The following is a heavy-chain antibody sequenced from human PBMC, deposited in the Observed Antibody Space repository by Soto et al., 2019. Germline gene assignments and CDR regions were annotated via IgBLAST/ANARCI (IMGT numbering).Heavy chain of an antibody. CDR3: ASSGDASPGGSYYYYYGMDV. CDR2: FYDSGST. Sequence: QLQLQESGPGLVKPSETLSLTCTVSGVSISSSSYYWGWIRQPPGKGLEWIGTFYDSGSTHYNQPLQRRVSISGDTSKNPFSLNLSSVTAADTAVYYCASSGDASPGGSYYYYYGMDVWGQGTTVTVSS. D-gene: IGHD2-15*01. CDR1: GVSISSSSYY. J-gene: IGHJ6*02. V-gene: IGHV4-39*01.